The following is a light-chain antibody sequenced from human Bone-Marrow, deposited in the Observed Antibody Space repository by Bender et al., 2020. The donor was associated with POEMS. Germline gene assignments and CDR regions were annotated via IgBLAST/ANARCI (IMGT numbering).Light chain of an antibody. CDR1: SSDVGGYNY. CDR2: EVF. Sequence: QSALTQPPSASGSPGQSVTLSCTGTSSDVGGYNYVSWYQQHPGKAPKLLIYEVFQRPSGVPARVSGSKSANTASLTVSGLQAEDEADYYCAAWDAGLSGGVFGGGTQLTVL. J-gene: IGLJ3*02. V-gene: IGLV2-8*01. CDR3: AAWDAGLSGGV.